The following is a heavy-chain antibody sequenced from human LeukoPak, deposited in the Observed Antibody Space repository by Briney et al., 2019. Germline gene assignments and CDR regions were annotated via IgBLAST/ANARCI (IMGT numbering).Heavy chain of an antibody. D-gene: IGHD5-18*01. CDR1: GFTFSNYA. Sequence: GGSLRLSCVASGFTFSNYAMSWVRQAPGKGLEWVSGIVNSGGSTYYADSVRGRLTISRDSSKKTVYLQMSSLRGDDTAIYYCAKDRAGYSYGMFDSWGQGTLVTVSS. J-gene: IGHJ4*02. CDR3: AKDRAGYSYGMFDS. CDR2: IVNSGGST. V-gene: IGHV3-23*01.